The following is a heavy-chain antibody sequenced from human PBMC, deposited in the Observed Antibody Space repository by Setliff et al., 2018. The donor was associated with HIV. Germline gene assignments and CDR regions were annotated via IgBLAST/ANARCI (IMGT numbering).Heavy chain of an antibody. CDR3: ARVGYHGSGRYSFDY. D-gene: IGHD3-10*01. Sequence: SETLSLTCTVSGGSISSGSYYWSWIRQPAGKGLEWIGHIHTSGSTKYNPSLKSRVTISADTSKNQFSLNLSSATAAETAVYYCARVGYHGSGRYSFDYWGQGTLVTVS. J-gene: IGHJ4*02. CDR2: IHTSGST. CDR1: GGSISSGSYY. V-gene: IGHV4-61*09.